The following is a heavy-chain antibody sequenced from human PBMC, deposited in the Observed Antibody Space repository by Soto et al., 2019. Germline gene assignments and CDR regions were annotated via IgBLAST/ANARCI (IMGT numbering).Heavy chain of an antibody. J-gene: IGHJ4*02. V-gene: IGHV3-21*01. CDR2: ISSSSSYI. Sequence: LRLSCAASGFTFSSYSMNWVRQAPGKGLEWVSSISSSSSYIYYADSVKGRFTISRDNAKNSLYLQMNSLRAEDTAVYYCARASSAYPYEGYDFWSGHRPVIDYWGQGTLVTVYS. CDR1: GFTFSSYS. CDR3: ARASSAYPYEGYDFWSGHRPVIDY. D-gene: IGHD3-3*01.